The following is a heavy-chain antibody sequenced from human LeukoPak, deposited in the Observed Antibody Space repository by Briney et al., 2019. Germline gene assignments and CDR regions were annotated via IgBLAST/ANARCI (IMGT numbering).Heavy chain of an antibody. CDR2: INWNGGST. D-gene: IGHD1-14*01. J-gene: IGHJ6*02. V-gene: IGHV3-20*04. Sequence: GGSLRLSCAASGFTFDDYGMSWVRQAPGKGLEWVSGINWNGGSTTCADSVKGRFTISRDNAKNSHYLQMNSLRAEDTALYYCARASNPDYYYYDMDVWGQGTTVTVSS. CDR3: ARASNPDYYYYDMDV. CDR1: GFTFDDYG.